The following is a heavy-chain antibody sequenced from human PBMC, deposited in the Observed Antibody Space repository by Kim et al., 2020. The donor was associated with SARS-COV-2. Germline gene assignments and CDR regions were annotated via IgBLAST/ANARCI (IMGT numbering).Heavy chain of an antibody. Sequence: SETLSLTCSVSGGSISGSSYYWAWSRQPPGKGLEWIGSLYPGGSTYYTPSLQSRVVLYVDPSKNQLSLNLTAVTASDTAVYYCASVGRYSYNSQGAFWGQGTLAIMSS. D-gene: IGHD3-10*01. J-gene: IGHJ4*02. CDR3: ASVGRYSYNSQGAF. V-gene: IGHV4-39*01. CDR1: GGSISGSSYY. CDR2: LYPGGST.